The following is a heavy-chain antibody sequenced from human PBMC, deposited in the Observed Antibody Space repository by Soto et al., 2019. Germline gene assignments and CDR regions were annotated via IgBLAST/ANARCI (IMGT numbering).Heavy chain of an antibody. J-gene: IGHJ4*02. CDR3: GTVFEH. CDR2: VDSVGRGT. CDR1: GFTFTNSW. V-gene: IGHV3-74*01. Sequence: EVQLVESGGGSVQPGGSLSPSFVASGFTFTNSWLHWVRQVPGKGLVWVARVDSVGRGTSYADFVKGRFTISRDNAKNTLYLQMNGLRVEDTAMYYCGTVFEHWGQGIPVTVSS.